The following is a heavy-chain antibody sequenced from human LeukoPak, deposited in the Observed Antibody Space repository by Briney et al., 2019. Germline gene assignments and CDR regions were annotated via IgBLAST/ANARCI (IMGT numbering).Heavy chain of an antibody. CDR3: ARGNYGGYYYNYGLDV. J-gene: IGHJ6*02. CDR2: IYYSGST. V-gene: IGHV4-59*01. Sequence: PSETLSLTCTVSGGPIRSYYWSWIRLPPGKGLQWIGYIYYSGSTNYNPSLKSRVTMSVDTSKNQFSLKLTSVTAADTAVYYCARGNYGGYYYNYGLDVWGQGTTVTVSS. CDR1: GGPIRSYY. D-gene: IGHD4-17*01.